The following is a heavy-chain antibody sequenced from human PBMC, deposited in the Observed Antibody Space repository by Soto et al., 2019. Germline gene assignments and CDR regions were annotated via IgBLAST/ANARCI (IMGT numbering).Heavy chain of an antibody. V-gene: IGHV3-74*01. CDR2: VNSDGDTT. CDR1: GFTFRNYW. Sequence: EVQLVESGGGLVQPGGSLRLSCAASGFTFRNYWMHWVRQAPGKGLVWVSRVNSDGDTTYYADSVKGRFTISRDNAKNTLHLQMYSLGAEDTAVYYCASNYAYAEGYYFYGIDVWGQGTTVTVSS. D-gene: IGHD3-16*01. CDR3: ASNYAYAEGYYFYGIDV. J-gene: IGHJ6*02.